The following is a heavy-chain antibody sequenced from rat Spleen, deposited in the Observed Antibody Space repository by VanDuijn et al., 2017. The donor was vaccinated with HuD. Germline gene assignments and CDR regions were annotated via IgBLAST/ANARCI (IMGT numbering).Heavy chain of an antibody. CDR2: ISYDGGRT. CDR1: GFSFSNSY. D-gene: IGHD1-6*01. Sequence: EVQLVESGGDLVQPGRSLQLSCAASGFSFSNSYMAWVRQAPAKGLEWVAYISYDGGRTYYRDSVKGRFTISRDNAKSTLYLQMDSLRSEDTATYYCTTTRGYTTDYYYDWFAYWGQGTLVTVSS. CDR3: TTTRGYTTDYYYDWFAY. V-gene: IGHV5-27*01. J-gene: IGHJ3*01.